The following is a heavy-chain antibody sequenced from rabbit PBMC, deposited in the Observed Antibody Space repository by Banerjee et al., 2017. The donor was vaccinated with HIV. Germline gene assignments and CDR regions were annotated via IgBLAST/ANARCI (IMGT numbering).Heavy chain of an antibody. Sequence: QLEESGGDLVKPGGSLTLSCKASGFDFSNYCMTWVRQAPGKGLEWIGYIDPVLGSTYYASWVNGRFTISSHNAQNTLYLQLNSLTAADTATYFCARTGSGDYNDLWGPGTLVTVS. CDR2: IDPVLGST. J-gene: IGHJ6*01. CDR3: ARTGSGDYNDL. D-gene: IGHD8-1*01. CDR1: GFDFSNYC. V-gene: IGHV1S7*01.